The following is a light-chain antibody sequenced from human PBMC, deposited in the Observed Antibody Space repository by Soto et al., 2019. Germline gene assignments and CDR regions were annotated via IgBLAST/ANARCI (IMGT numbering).Light chain of an antibody. Sequence: EIVLTQSPGTLSLSPGERATLSCRASQSVSVNSLAWYQQKGCQAPRLLIYAASTRATGVPDRFSGSGSGTDFALTISGLETEDFAVYYCQQYGCSPFTFGPGTKVDIK. J-gene: IGKJ3*01. CDR1: QSVSVNS. CDR3: QQYGCSPFT. V-gene: IGKV3-20*01. CDR2: AAS.